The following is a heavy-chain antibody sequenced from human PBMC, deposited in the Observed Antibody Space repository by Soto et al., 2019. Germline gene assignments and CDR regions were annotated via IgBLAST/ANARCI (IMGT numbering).Heavy chain of an antibody. D-gene: IGHD2-8*01. Sequence: GGSLRLSCAASGFTFSSYAMSWVRQAPGKELEWVSAISGSGGSTYYAGSVKGRFTISRDNSKNTLYLQMNSLRAEDTAVYYCAKAPSSLISAYPAGSTDFCGRRTLVPGSS. J-gene: IGHJ4*02. CDR2: ISGSGGST. CDR3: AKAPSSLISAYPAGSTDF. V-gene: IGHV3-23*01. CDR1: GFTFSSYA.